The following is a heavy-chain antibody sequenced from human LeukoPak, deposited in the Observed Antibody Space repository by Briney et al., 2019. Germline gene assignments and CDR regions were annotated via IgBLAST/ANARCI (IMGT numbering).Heavy chain of an antibody. Sequence: KTSETLSLTCTVSGGSISSYYWTWIRQPAGKGLEWIGRIFTGGSTNYNPSLESRLTMSIDTSKNQFSLKLNSVTAADTAMYFCGFSEGDFWGQGALVTVSS. J-gene: IGHJ4*02. CDR2: IFTGGST. CDR3: GFSEGDF. CDR1: GGSISSYY. D-gene: IGHD6-25*01. V-gene: IGHV4-4*07.